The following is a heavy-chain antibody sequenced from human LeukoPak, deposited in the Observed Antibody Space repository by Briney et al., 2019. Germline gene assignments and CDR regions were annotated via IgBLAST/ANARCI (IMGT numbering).Heavy chain of an antibody. J-gene: IGHJ4*02. V-gene: IGHV1-2*02. CDR3: ARLVATIFPDY. Sequence: ASVKVSCKASGYTFTSYDINWVRQAPGQGLEWMGWINPNSGGTNYAQKFQGRVTMTRDTSISTAYMELSRLRSDDTAVYHCARLVATIFPDYWGQGTLVTVSS. CDR1: GYTFTSYD. D-gene: IGHD5-12*01. CDR2: INPNSGGT.